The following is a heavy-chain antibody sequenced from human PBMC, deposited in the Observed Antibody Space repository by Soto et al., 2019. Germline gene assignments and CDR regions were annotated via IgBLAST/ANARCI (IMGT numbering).Heavy chain of an antibody. CDR2: FYDSGST. J-gene: IGHJ5*02. D-gene: IGHD1-26*01. CDR1: GGSMSTYY. V-gene: IGHV4-59*08. CDR3: ARHGTHSGSYYNRFDP. Sequence: SETLSLSCTVSGGSMSTYYWSWIRQSPGKGLEWIGYFYDSGSTNYNPSLKSRVTISVDTSKNQFSLKLSSLTAADTAIYYCARHGTHSGSYYNRFDPWGQGTLVT.